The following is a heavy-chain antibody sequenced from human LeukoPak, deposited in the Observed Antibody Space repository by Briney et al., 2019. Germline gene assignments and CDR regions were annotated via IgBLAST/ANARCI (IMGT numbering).Heavy chain of an antibody. CDR2: IKSKTDGGTT. CDR1: GFTFSNAW. Sequence: WGSLRLSCAASGFTFSNAWMSWVRQAPWKGLEWVGRIKSKTDGGTTDYAAPVKGRFTISRDDSKNTLYLKMNSLKTENTAVYYCTKDPQQLAFNYIDYWGREPWSPSRQ. CDR3: TKDPQQLAFNYIDY. D-gene: IGHD6-13*01. J-gene: IGHJ4*02. V-gene: IGHV3-15*01.